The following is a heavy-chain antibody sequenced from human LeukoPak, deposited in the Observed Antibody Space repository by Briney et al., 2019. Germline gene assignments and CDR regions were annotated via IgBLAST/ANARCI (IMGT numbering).Heavy chain of an antibody. CDR2: MYSRGDT. D-gene: IGHD6-13*01. J-gene: IGHJ5*02. CDR1: GFTVSDNY. CDR3: ARDAPQVPAAGVLAS. V-gene: IGHV3-53*01. Sequence: GRSLRLSCAASGFTVSDNYMSWVRQAPGKGLEWVSVMYSRGDTYYANSVKGRFTFSKDISKNTLYLQMNGLRTEDTAMYYCARDAPQVPAAGVLASWGQGTLVTVSS.